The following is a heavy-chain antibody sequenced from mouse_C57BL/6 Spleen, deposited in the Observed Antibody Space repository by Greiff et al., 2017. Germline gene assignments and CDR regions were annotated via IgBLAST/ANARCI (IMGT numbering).Heavy chain of an antibody. V-gene: IGHV1-55*01. CDR3: ARKGANWAYWYFEV. CDR2: ISPGSGST. Sequence: QVQLQQPGAELVKPGASVKMSCKASGYTFTSYWITWVKPRPGQGLEWIGDISPGSGSTNYNAKFQSRATLTVDTSSSTAYMQLSSLTSEDSAVYYWARKGANWAYWYFEVWGTGTTVTVSS. D-gene: IGHD4-1*01. CDR1: GYTFTSYW. J-gene: IGHJ1*03.